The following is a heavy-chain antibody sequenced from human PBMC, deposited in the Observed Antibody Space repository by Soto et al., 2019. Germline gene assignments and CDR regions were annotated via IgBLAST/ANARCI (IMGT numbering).Heavy chain of an antibody. D-gene: IGHD3-10*01. CDR2: ISADIVNP. J-gene: IGHJ4*02. CDR1: GYSFRTYG. Sequence: QVHLVQSGAEVKKPGASVRVSCKTSGYSFRTYGITWVRQAPGQGLEWMGWISADIVNPIYAQKVQGRVIMTTDTSTSTAYMELRSLRFDDTAVYYCAREDRGQEYWGQGTLVIVSS. CDR3: AREDRGQEY. V-gene: IGHV1-18*04.